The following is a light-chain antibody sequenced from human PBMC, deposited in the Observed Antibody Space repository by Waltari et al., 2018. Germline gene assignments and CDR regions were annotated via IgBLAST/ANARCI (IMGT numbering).Light chain of an antibody. CDR1: SGHSSYA. Sequence: QLVLTQSPSASASLGASVKFTCTLSSGHSSYAIAWLQQQPEKGPRYLMKLNSDGSHRKGDGIPVRFSCSSSGADRYLTISSLQSEDEADYYCQTWGTGVFGGGTKLTVL. CDR3: QTWGTGV. CDR2: LNSDGSH. J-gene: IGLJ2*01. V-gene: IGLV4-69*01.